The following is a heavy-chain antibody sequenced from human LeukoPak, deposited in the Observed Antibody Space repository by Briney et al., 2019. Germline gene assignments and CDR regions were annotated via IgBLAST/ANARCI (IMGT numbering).Heavy chain of an antibody. Sequence: GGSLRLSCAASGFTFSSYGMHWVRQAPGKGLEWVAVISYDGSNKYYADSVKGRFTISRDNSKNTLYLQMNSLRAEDTAVYYCAKGYGDFDLRREFDYWGQGTLVTVSS. CDR1: GFTFSSYG. V-gene: IGHV3-30*18. CDR3: AKGYGDFDLRREFDY. CDR2: ISYDGSNK. D-gene: IGHD4-17*01. J-gene: IGHJ4*02.